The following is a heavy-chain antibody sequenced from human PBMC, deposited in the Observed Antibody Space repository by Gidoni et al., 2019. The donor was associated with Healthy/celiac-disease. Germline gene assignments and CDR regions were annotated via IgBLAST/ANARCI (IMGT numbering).Heavy chain of an antibody. J-gene: IGHJ6*02. CDR1: GGSISSSNW. V-gene: IGHV4-4*02. D-gene: IGHD6-13*01. CDR2: IYHSGST. Sequence: QVQLQESGPGLVKPSGTLSLTCAVSGGSISSSNWWSWVRQPPGKGLEGIGEIYHSGSTNYNPSLKSRVSISVDKSKNQCSLKLSSVTAADTAVYYGARGVGAAGTYYYYGMDVWGQGTTVTVS. CDR3: ARGVGAAGTYYYYGMDV.